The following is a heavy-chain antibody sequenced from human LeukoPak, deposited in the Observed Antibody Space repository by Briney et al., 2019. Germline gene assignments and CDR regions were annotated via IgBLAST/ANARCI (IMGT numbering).Heavy chain of an antibody. Sequence: PGGSLRLSCAASGFTFSSYSMNWVRQAPGQGPEWVANINHDGSVQYYMGSVRGRFTISRDNAKNSLYLQMNSLRAEDTAIYYCARDILRVGATLYFDFWGQGTLATVSS. V-gene: IGHV3-7*01. CDR3: ARDILRVGATLYFDF. D-gene: IGHD1-26*01. CDR2: INHDGSVQ. CDR1: GFTFSSYS. J-gene: IGHJ4*02.